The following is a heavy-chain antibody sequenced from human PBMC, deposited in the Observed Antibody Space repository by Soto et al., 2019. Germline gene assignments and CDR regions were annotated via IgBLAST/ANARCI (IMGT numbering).Heavy chain of an antibody. D-gene: IGHD2-21*02. J-gene: IGHJ3*01. CDR2: IYHSGSA. CDR3: ARVPGVVVSADDAFDL. V-gene: IGHV4-4*02. Sequence: QVQLQESGPGLVKPSGTLSLTCAVSGGSVSSSNWWSWVRQSPGKGLEWMGEIYHSGSAHYNPSRKSGATISLDKSKNPSSLRLTSVTAADTAVYYCARVPGVVVSADDAFDLWGPGTRVIVSS. CDR1: GGSVSSSNW.